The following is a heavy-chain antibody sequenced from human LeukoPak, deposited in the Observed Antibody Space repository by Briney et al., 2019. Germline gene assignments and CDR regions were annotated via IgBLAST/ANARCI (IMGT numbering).Heavy chain of an antibody. V-gene: IGHV3-23*01. CDR3: AKCERGSSGYYFLVTYYFDY. J-gene: IGHJ4*02. Sequence: PGGSLRLSCAASGFTFSSYAMSWVRQAPGKGLEWVSAISGSGGSTYYADSVKGRFTISRDNSKNTLYPQMNSLRAEDTAVYYCAKCERGSSGYYFLVTYYFDYWGQGTLVTVSS. CDR1: GFTFSSYA. D-gene: IGHD3-22*01. CDR2: ISGSGGST.